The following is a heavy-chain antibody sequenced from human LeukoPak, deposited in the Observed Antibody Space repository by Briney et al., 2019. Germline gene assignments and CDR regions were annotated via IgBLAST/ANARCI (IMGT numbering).Heavy chain of an antibody. Sequence: PSETLSLTCAVYGVSFSGYYWSWIRQPPGKGLEWIGEINHSGSTNYNPSLKSRVTISVDTSKNQFSLKLSSVTAADTAVYYCARVSLAQLVPYFDYWGQGTLVTVSS. V-gene: IGHV4-34*01. J-gene: IGHJ4*02. CDR3: ARVSLAQLVPYFDY. CDR1: GVSFSGYY. D-gene: IGHD6-13*01. CDR2: INHSGST.